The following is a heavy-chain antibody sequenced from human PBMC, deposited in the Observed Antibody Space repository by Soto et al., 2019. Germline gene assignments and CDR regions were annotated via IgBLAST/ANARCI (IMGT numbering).Heavy chain of an antibody. CDR3: ARATTYCSGGTCYSDYFDY. Sequence: GGSLRLSCAASGFTFSRYSMNWVRQAPGKGLEWVSYISSSSSSIYYADSVKGRFAISRDNAKNSLYLQMSSLRAEDTAVYYCARATTYCSGGTCYSDYFDYWGQGTLVTVSS. CDR2: ISSSSSSI. CDR1: GFTFSRYS. D-gene: IGHD2-15*01. V-gene: IGHV3-48*01. J-gene: IGHJ4*02.